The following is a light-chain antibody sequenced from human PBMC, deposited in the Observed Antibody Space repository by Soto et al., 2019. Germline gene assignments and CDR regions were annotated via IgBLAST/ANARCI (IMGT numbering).Light chain of an antibody. CDR3: SSYTSSSTPRV. V-gene: IGLV2-14*01. CDR2: EVS. Sequence: QSALTQPASVSGSPGQSIPISCTGTSSDVGGYNYVSWYQQHPGKAPKRMIYEVSNRPSGVSNRFSGSKSGNTASLTISGLQAEDEADYYCSSYTSSSTPRVFGTGTKLTVL. CDR1: SSDVGGYNY. J-gene: IGLJ1*01.